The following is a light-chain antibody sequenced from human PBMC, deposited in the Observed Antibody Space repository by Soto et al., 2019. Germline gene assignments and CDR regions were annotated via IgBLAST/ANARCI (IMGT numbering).Light chain of an antibody. V-gene: IGKV2-24*01. CDR3: QQATHYRPYT. CDR1: QSLLHDDGQTY. J-gene: IGKJ2*01. CDR2: RVS. Sequence: DVVLTQIPLSSPVAAGQSASISCRSSQSLLHDDGQTYLSWLHQRPVQPPRLLIYRVSNRCSGVPDRISGSGAGTDFTLKISRVEAEDVGVYYCQQATHYRPYTFGQGTKLEIK.